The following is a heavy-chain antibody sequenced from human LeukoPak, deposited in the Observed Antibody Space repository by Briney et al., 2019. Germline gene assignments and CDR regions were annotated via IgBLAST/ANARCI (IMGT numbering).Heavy chain of an antibody. CDR3: AREKSRIAAAASIGFDI. CDR2: INHSGST. Sequence: SETLSLTCAVYGGSFSGYYWGWIRKPPGKGLGWMGEINHSGSTNYNPSLKSRVTISVDTSKNQFSLKLSSVTAADTAVYYCAREKSRIAAAASIGFDIWGQGTMVTVSS. V-gene: IGHV4-34*01. J-gene: IGHJ3*02. CDR1: GGSFSGYY. D-gene: IGHD6-13*01.